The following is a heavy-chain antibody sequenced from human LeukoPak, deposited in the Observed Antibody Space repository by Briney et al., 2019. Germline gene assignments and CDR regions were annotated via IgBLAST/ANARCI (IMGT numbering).Heavy chain of an antibody. CDR2: IKQDGSEK. Sequence: GGSLRLSCTASGLTLSNYWMIWVRQAPGKGLQWVAKIKQDGSEKYYVDSAKGRFTISRDNAENSLYLQMNSLRVEDTAVYYCAARSSGNLYFWGQGTLVTVSS. J-gene: IGHJ4*02. D-gene: IGHD1-26*01. CDR3: AARSSGNLYF. CDR1: GLTLSNYW. V-gene: IGHV3-7*03.